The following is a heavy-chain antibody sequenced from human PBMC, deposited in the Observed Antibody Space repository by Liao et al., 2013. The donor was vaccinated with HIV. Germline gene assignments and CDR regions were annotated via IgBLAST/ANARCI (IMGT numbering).Heavy chain of an antibody. CDR2: IYYSGST. CDR1: GDSISSYF. CDR3: ARVSYDFWSGDWYFDL. J-gene: IGHJ2*01. Sequence: QVQLQESGPGLVKPSETLSLTCTVSGDSISSYFWSWIRQPPGKGLEWIGYIYYSGSTNYNPSLKSRITLSLDTSKNQFSLQLTSVTVADTAVYYCARVSYDFWSGDWYFDLWGRGTLVTVSS. V-gene: IGHV4-59*08. D-gene: IGHD3-3*01.